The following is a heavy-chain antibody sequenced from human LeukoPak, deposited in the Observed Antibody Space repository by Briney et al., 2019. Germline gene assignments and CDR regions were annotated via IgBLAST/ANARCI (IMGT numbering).Heavy chain of an antibody. D-gene: IGHD3-10*01. CDR1: GGTISSYY. CDR2: IYYNGST. Sequence: SETLSLTCTASGGTISSYYWSWIRQAPGKGLEWMGNIYYNGSTNYNAYLKSRGTISVDTSKNQFSLKLSSVTAADTGVYYCARVAVGSGSYISPYYMDVWGKGTTVTVSS. CDR3: ARVAVGSGSYISPYYMDV. V-gene: IGHV4-59*01. J-gene: IGHJ6*03.